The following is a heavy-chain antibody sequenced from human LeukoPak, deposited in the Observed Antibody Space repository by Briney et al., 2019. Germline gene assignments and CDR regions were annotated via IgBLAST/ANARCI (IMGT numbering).Heavy chain of an antibody. CDR2: IYHSGST. CDR3: ARDGYSGNDGL. CDR1: GYSTSSGYY. D-gene: IGHD5-12*01. V-gene: IGHV4-38-2*02. J-gene: IGHJ4*02. Sequence: SETLSLTCTVSGYSTSSGYYWGWIRQPPGKGLEWIGSIYHSGSTYYNPSLKSRVTISVDTSKNQFSLKLSSVTAADPAVYYCARDGYSGNDGLWGQGTLVTVSS.